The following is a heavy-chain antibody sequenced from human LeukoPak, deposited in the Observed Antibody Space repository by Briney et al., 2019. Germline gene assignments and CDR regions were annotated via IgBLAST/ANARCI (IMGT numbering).Heavy chain of an antibody. CDR3: AGLGYCSSTSCSKAYYYYYYMDV. D-gene: IGHD2-2*01. Sequence: PSETLSLTRTVSGGSISSHYWSWIRQPPGKGLEWIGYIYYSGSTNYNPSLKSRVTISVGTSKNQFSLKLSSVTAADTAVYYCAGLGYCSSTSCSKAYYYYYYMDVWGKGTTVTVSS. CDR1: GGSISSHY. J-gene: IGHJ6*03. CDR2: IYYSGST. V-gene: IGHV4-59*11.